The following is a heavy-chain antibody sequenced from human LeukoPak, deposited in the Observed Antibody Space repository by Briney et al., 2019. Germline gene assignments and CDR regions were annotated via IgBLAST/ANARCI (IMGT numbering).Heavy chain of an antibody. V-gene: IGHV3-53*01. Sequence: GGSLRLSCAASGFTVSSNYMSWVRQAPGKGLEWVSVIYSGGSTYYADSVKGRFTISRDNSKNTLYLQMNSLRAEDTAVYYCARQTYYYDSSGYYRPNYYYYGMDVWGQGTTVTVSS. CDR3: ARQTYYYDSSGYYRPNYYYYGMDV. J-gene: IGHJ6*02. D-gene: IGHD3-22*01. CDR2: IYSGGST. CDR1: GFTVSSNY.